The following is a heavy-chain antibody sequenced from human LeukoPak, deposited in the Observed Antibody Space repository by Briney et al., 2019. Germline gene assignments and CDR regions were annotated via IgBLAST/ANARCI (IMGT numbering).Heavy chain of an antibody. D-gene: IGHD3-16*01. J-gene: IGHJ6*02. CDR2: IWYDGSNT. CDR3: ARDLWPFGGETGGYYYYGMDV. Sequence: GGALRLSCAASGFTFSSYGMHWVRQAPGKGLEWGAVIWYDGSNTYYADSVKSRFTISRDNSKNTLYLQMNSLRAEDTAVYYCARDLWPFGGETGGYYYYGMDVWGQGTTVTVSS. V-gene: IGHV3-33*01. CDR1: GFTFSSYG.